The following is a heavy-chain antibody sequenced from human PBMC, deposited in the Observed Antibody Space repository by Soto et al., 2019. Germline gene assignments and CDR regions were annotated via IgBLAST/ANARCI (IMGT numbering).Heavy chain of an antibody. CDR1: GFTFSSNG. Sequence: EVQLVESGGGLVQPGGSLRLSCEASGFTFSSNGMNWVRQAPGKGLEWVSFISIGSSTINYADSVWGRCTISRDNAKNSLDLQMNSRRDEDTAVYYCARDWGVYDSDIRTHIPHLDSWGQGTRVTVSS. CDR3: ARDWGVYDSDIRTHIPHLDS. CDR2: ISIGSSTI. V-gene: IGHV3-48*02. J-gene: IGHJ4*02. D-gene: IGHD3-22*01.